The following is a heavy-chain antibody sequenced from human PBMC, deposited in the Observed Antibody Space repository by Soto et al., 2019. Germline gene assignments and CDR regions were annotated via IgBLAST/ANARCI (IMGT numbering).Heavy chain of an antibody. CDR3: ARVGRGVVVAATDAFDI. CDR2: INHSGST. J-gene: IGHJ3*02. CDR1: GGSFSGYY. D-gene: IGHD2-15*01. V-gene: IGHV4-34*01. Sequence: SETLSLTCAVYGGSFSGYYWSWIRQPPGKGLEWIGEINHSGSTNYNPSLKSRVNISVDTSKNQFSLKLSSVTAADTAVYYCARVGRGVVVAATDAFDIWGQGTMVTVSS.